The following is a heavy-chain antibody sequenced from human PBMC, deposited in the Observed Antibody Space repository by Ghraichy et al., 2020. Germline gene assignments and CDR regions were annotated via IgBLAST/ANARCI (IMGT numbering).Heavy chain of an antibody. CDR2: IIPIFGTA. Sequence: SVKVSCKASGGTFSSYAISWVRQAPGQGLEWMGGIIPIFGTANYAQKFQGRVTITTDESTSTAYMELSSLRSEDTTVYYCARDGNEVSYGDYESANPDYYYYGMDVWGQGTTVTVSS. J-gene: IGHJ6*02. D-gene: IGHD4-17*01. CDR3: ARDGNEVSYGDYESANPDYYYYGMDV. CDR1: GGTFSSYA. V-gene: IGHV1-69*05.